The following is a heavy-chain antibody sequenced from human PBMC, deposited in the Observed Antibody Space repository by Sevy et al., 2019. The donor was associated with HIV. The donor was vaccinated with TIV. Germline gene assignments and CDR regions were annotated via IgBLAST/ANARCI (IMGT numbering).Heavy chain of an antibody. CDR3: SRGGPCVDAALIPWGMDV. J-gene: IGHJ6*02. Sequence: GGSLRLSCAASGFTFSNYWMNWVRQAPGKGLEWVANIKQGGNEKYYVDSVRGRFTLSGYNAKNSVSLQMNNLIAEDTAVYYWSRGGPCVDAALIPWGMDVWGQGTTVTVSS. V-gene: IGHV3-7*01. CDR1: GFTFSNYW. D-gene: IGHD5-18*01. CDR2: IKQGGNEK.